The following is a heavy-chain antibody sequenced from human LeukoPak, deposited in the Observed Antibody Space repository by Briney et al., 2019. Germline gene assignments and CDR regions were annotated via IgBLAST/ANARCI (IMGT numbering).Heavy chain of an antibody. CDR1: GYTFTSYG. Sequence: ASVKVSCKASGYTFTSYGFSWVRQAPGQGLEWMGWISAYNGNTNYAQKFQGRVTMTTDTSTSTAYMELRSLRSDDTAVYYCAREGYGGNSQGAADYWGQGTLVTVSS. CDR2: ISAYNGNT. D-gene: IGHD4-23*01. V-gene: IGHV1-18*01. CDR3: AREGYGGNSQGAADY. J-gene: IGHJ4*02.